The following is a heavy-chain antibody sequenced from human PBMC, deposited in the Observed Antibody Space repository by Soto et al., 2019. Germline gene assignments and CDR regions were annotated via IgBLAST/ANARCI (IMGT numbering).Heavy chain of an antibody. CDR3: AGGRSYCSGGSCYSWFDP. Sequence: SVKVSCKASGGTFSSYAISWVRQAPGQGLEWMGGIIPIFGTANYAQKFQGRVTITADESTSTAYMELSSLGSEDTAVYYCAGGRSYCSGGSCYSWFDPWGQGTLVTVSS. J-gene: IGHJ5*02. D-gene: IGHD2-15*01. CDR2: IIPIFGTA. CDR1: GGTFSSYA. V-gene: IGHV1-69*13.